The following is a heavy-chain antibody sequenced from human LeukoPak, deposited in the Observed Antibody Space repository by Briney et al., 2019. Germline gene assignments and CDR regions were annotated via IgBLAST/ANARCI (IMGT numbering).Heavy chain of an antibody. Sequence: GGSLRLSCVTSGLTFSNAWLSWVRQAPGKGLEWVSSISSSSSYIYYADSVKGRFTISRDNAKNSLYLQMNSLRAEDTAVYYCARVSGYSYGYSYFDYWGQGTLVTVSS. V-gene: IGHV3-21*01. CDR1: GLTFSNAW. CDR2: ISSSSSYI. CDR3: ARVSGYSYGYSYFDY. D-gene: IGHD5-18*01. J-gene: IGHJ4*02.